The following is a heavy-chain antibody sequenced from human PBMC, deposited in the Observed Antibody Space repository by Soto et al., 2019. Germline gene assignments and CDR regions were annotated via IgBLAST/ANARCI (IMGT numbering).Heavy chain of an antibody. D-gene: IGHD3-22*01. J-gene: IGHJ4*02. CDR3: ARVGSGYYNYYFDY. CDR2: ISAYNGNT. Sequence: GAAVKVSCKASGYTFTSYGISWVRQAPGQGLEWMGWISAYNGNTNYAQKLQGRVTMTTDTSTSTAYMELRSLRSDDTAVYYCARVGSGYYNYYFDYWGQGTLVTVAS. CDR1: GYTFTSYG. V-gene: IGHV1-18*01.